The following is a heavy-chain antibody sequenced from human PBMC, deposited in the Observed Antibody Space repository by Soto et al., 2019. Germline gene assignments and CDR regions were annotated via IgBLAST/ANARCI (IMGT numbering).Heavy chain of an antibody. D-gene: IGHD3-22*01. CDR2: IYYSGST. CDR3: ASSYDSSGYYYYYYYGMDV. CDR1: GGSISSSSYY. Sequence: PSETLSLTCTVSGGSISSSSYYWGWIRQPPGKGLEWIGSIYYSGSTYYNPSLKSRVTISVDTSKNQFSLKLSSVTAADTAVYYCASSYDSSGYYYYYYYGMDVWGQGTTVTVSS. V-gene: IGHV4-39*01. J-gene: IGHJ6*02.